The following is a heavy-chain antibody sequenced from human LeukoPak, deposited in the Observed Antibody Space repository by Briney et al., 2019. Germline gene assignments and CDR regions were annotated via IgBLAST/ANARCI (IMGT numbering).Heavy chain of an antibody. V-gene: IGHV4-4*07. CDR1: GGSISSYY. D-gene: IGHD4-11*01. Sequence: PSETLSLTCTVSGGSISSYYWSWIRQPAGKGLEWIGRIYTSGSTNYNPSLKSRVTMSVDTSKNQFSLKLSSVTAADTAVYYCARLTTRFRGNWFDPWGQGTLVTVSS. CDR3: ARLTTRFRGNWFDP. CDR2: IYTSGST. J-gene: IGHJ5*02.